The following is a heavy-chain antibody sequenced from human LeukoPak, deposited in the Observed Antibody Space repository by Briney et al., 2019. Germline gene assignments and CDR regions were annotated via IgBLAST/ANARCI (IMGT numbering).Heavy chain of an antibody. CDR2: IIPIFGTA. Sequence: SVKVSCKACDGSFSCYAISWVRQAPGQGLEWMGRIIPIFGTANYAQKFQGRVTITTDESTRTAYMELSSLRSEDTAVYYCARERGGSGYCDIWGQGTMVTVSS. D-gene: IGHD3-22*01. V-gene: IGHV1-69*05. CDR3: ARERGGSGYCDI. J-gene: IGHJ3*02. CDR1: DGSFSCYA.